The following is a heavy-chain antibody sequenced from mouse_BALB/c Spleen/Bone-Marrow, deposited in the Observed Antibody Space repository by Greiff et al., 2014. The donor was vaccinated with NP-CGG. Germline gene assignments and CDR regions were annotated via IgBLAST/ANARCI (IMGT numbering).Heavy chain of an antibody. CDR1: EFTFSSYG. CDR3: ARQDYDWFAY. J-gene: IGHJ3*01. D-gene: IGHD2-4*01. CDR2: ISSGGSYT. Sequence: EVMLVESGGDLVKPGGSLKLSCAASEFTFSSYGMSWVRQTPDKRLEWVATISSGGSYTYYPDSVKGRFTISRDNAKNTLYLQMSSLKSEDTAMYYCARQDYDWFAYWGQGTLVTVSA. V-gene: IGHV5-6*01.